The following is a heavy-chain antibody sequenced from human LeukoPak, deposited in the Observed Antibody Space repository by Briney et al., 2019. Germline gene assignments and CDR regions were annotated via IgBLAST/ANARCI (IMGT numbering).Heavy chain of an antibody. CDR3: AREGRYRYGYNEYHSYMDI. J-gene: IGHJ6*03. Sequence: SETLSLTCAVYGGSFSSYYWNWIRQPPGKGLEWIGYIYYSGSTNYNPSLKSRVTISVDTSKNQFSLKLSSVTAAETAVYYCAREGRYRYGYNEYHSYMDIWGKGTTVTVSS. CDR2: IYYSGST. CDR1: GGSFSSYY. D-gene: IGHD5-24*01. V-gene: IGHV4-59*01.